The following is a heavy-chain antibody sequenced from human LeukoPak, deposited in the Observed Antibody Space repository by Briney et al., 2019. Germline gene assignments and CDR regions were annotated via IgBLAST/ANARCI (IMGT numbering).Heavy chain of an antibody. Sequence: PGGSLRLSCTASGFVFNTYWMHWIRQAPGKGLVWVAFISADGTATKYADSVKGRLTISRDNAKNTLYLQMNSLRVDDTAFYYRARDTGEMFDPWGQGTLVTVSS. V-gene: IGHV3-74*03. CDR2: ISADGTAT. CDR3: ARDTGEMFDP. J-gene: IGHJ5*02. D-gene: IGHD3-16*01. CDR1: GFVFNTYW.